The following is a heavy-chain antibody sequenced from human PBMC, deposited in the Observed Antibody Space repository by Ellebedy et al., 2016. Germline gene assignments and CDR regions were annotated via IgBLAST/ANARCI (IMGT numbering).Heavy chain of an antibody. CDR3: AKVVGSGNGAFDI. V-gene: IGHV3-11*01. J-gene: IGHJ3*02. CDR2: ISSSGSTI. CDR1: GFTFSDYY. Sequence: GGSLRLXXAASGFTFSDYYMSWIRQAPGKGLEWVSYISSSGSTIYYADSVKGRFTISRDNAKNSLYLQMNSLRAEDTAVYYCAKVVGSGNGAFDIWGQGTMVTVSS. D-gene: IGHD3-10*01.